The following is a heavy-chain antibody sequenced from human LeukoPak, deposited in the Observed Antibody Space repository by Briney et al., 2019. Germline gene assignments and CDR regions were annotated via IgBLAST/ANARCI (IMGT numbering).Heavy chain of an antibody. D-gene: IGHD3-22*01. CDR2: INPNSGGT. CDR1: GYTFTGYY. V-gene: IGHV1-2*02. CDR3: ASLKGSSGYYTEYYFDY. Sequence: ASVKVSCKASGYTFTGYYMHWVRQAPGQGLEWMGWINPNSGGTNYAQKFQGRVTMTRDTSISTAYMELSRLRSDDTAVYYCASLKGSSGYYTEYYFDYWGQGTLVTVSS. J-gene: IGHJ4*02.